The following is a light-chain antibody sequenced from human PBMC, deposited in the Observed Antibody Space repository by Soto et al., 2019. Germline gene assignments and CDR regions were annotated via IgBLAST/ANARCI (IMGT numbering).Light chain of an antibody. Sequence: EIVSTQSPATLSLSPRERATLSCTASQSVGNILAWYRQKPGQAPRLLIYGASTRATGIPARFSGSGSGTEFTLTISSLQSEDFAVYYCQQYNNWPQTFGQGTKVDIK. CDR1: QSVGNI. V-gene: IGKV3-15*01. CDR2: GAS. J-gene: IGKJ1*01. CDR3: QQYNNWPQT.